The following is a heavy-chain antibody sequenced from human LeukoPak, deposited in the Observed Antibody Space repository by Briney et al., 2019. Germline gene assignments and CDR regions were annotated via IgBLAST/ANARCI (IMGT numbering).Heavy chain of an antibody. Sequence: ASVRVSYKASGYTFTAYYMHWVRQAPGQGREWMGCINPDSGDTDYAQKFQGRVTMTRDTSITTAYMELITLTSDDTAVYSCASLGATHYFDYWGQGTLVTVSS. CDR1: GYTFTAYY. CDR2: INPDSGDT. CDR3: ASLGATHYFDY. V-gene: IGHV1-2*02. D-gene: IGHD1-1*01. J-gene: IGHJ4*02.